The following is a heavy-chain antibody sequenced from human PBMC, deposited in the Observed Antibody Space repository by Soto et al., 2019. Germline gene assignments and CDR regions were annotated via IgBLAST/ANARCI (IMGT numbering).Heavy chain of an antibody. CDR2: IKSKTDGGTT. J-gene: IGHJ4*02. V-gene: IGHV3-15*07. D-gene: IGHD3-22*01. CDR1: GFTFSNAW. Sequence: EVQLVESGGGLVKPGGSLRLSCAASGFTFSNAWMNWVRQAPGKGLEWVGLIKSKTDGGTTDYAAPVKGRFTISRDDSKNTLYLQMNSLKTEDTAVYYCTAIKLNYYDSSGYYYWGQGTLVTVSS. CDR3: TAIKLNYYDSSGYYY.